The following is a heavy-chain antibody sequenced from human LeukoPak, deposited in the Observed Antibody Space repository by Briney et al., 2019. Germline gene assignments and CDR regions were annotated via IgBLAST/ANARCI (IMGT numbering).Heavy chain of an antibody. CDR3: ARLMLKYYYDSSGYGAFDI. V-gene: IGHV1-69*01. J-gene: IGHJ3*02. D-gene: IGHD3-22*01. CDR1: GGTFSSYA. Sequence: VASVKVSCKASGGTFSSYAISWVRQAPGQGLEWMGGIIPIFGTANYAQKFQGRVTITADESTSTAYMELSSLRSEDTAVYYCARLMLKYYYDSSGYGAFDIWGQGTMVTVSS. CDR2: IIPIFGTA.